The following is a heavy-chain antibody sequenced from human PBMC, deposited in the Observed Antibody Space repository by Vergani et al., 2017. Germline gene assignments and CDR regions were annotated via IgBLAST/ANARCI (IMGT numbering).Heavy chain of an antibody. J-gene: IGHJ6*02. V-gene: IGHV1-3*01. CDR3: AGSGLRVRGVSYYYYGMDV. D-gene: IGHD3-10*01. CDR1: GYTFTSYA. CDR2: INAGNGNT. Sequence: QVQLVQSGAEVKKPGASVKVSCKASGYTFTSYAMHWVRQAPGQRLEWMGWINAGNGNTKYSQKFQGRVTITRDTSASTAYMELSSLRSEDTAVYYCAGSGLRVRGVSYYYYGMDVWGQGTTVTVSS.